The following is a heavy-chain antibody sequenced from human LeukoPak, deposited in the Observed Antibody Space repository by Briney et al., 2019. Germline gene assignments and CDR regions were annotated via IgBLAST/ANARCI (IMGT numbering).Heavy chain of an antibody. Sequence: AASVKVSCKASGGTFGSYAISWVRQAPGQGLEWMGGIIPIFGTANYAQKFQGRVTITADKSTSTAYMELSSLRSEDTAVYYCARKVPNDSSGYYYRGQFDPWGQGTLVTVSS. V-gene: IGHV1-69*06. CDR3: ARKVPNDSSGYYYRGQFDP. CDR2: IIPIFGTA. CDR1: GGTFGSYA. D-gene: IGHD3-22*01. J-gene: IGHJ5*02.